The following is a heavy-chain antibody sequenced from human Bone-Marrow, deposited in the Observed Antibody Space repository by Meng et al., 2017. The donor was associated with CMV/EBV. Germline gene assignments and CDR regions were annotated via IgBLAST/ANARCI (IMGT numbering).Heavy chain of an antibody. J-gene: IGHJ5*02. Sequence: GSISSYNYYWRWIRQPAGEGLEWIGRIYTSGSTNYNPSLKSRVTISVDTSKNQFSLKLSSVTAADTAVYYCARDKCTSSSCYNWFDPWGQGTLVTVSS. D-gene: IGHD2-2*01. CDR2: IYTSGST. V-gene: IGHV4-61*02. CDR1: GSISSYNYY. CDR3: ARDKCTSSSCYNWFDP.